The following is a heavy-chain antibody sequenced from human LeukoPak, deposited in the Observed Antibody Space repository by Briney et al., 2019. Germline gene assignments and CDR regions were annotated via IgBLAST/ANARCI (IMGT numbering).Heavy chain of an antibody. CDR1: RGSITNSSCY. Sequence: SETLSLTCAVSRGSITNSSCYWGWIRQPPGKGLEWIRGIYYTGTTYYSPSLNSRITISMDTSKKQFSLRLASVTAADTAVYYCARRAVVPAAVSYFDNWGQGTLVTVSS. D-gene: IGHD2-2*01. V-gene: IGHV4-39*01. CDR2: IYYTGTT. J-gene: IGHJ4*02. CDR3: ARRAVVPAAVSYFDN.